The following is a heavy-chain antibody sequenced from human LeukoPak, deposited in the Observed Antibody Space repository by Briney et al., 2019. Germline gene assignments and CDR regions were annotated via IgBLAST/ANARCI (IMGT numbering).Heavy chain of an antibody. CDR3: ARGAPWDFWSGYYLDY. CDR1: GYTFTGYY. Sequence: ASVKVSCKASGYTFTGYYMHWVRQAPGQGLEWMGWINPNSGGTNYAQKFQGRVTMTRDTSISTAYMELSRLRSDDTAVYYCARGAPWDFWSGYYLDYWDQGTLVTVSS. J-gene: IGHJ4*02. CDR2: INPNSGGT. V-gene: IGHV1-2*02. D-gene: IGHD3-3*01.